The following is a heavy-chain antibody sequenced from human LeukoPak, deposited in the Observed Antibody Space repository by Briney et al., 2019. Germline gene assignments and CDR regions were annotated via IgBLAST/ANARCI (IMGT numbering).Heavy chain of an antibody. V-gene: IGHV3-23*01. CDR1: GFTFSSYA. D-gene: IGHD3-9*01. CDR3: AKDATASPYFHWFDN. Sequence: PGGSLRLSCAASGFTFSSYAMNWVRQAPGKGLEWVAGISSGDRTFHAESVKGRFTISRDKSKDTLYLQMNSLSAEDTAVYYCAKDATASPYFHWFDNWGQGTQVIVFS. J-gene: IGHJ4*02. CDR2: ISSGDRT.